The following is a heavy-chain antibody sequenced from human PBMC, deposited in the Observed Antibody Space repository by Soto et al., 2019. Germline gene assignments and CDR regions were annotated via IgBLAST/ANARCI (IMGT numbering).Heavy chain of an antibody. CDR1: GLTFDDYA. J-gene: IGHJ6*02. V-gene: IGHV3-23*01. CDR2: ITGNGRNT. Sequence: GGSLRLSCAASGLTFDDYAMSWVRQTPGKGLQWVAGITGNGRNTYYADSVKGRFTISRDNFNNTVYLQMSSLRVDDTAVYYCAKVPSTHIYYNKGMDVWGQGTTVTVSS. CDR3: AKVPSTHIYYNKGMDV. D-gene: IGHD4-4*01.